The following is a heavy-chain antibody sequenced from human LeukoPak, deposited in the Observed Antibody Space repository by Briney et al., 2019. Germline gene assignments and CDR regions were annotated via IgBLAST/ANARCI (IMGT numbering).Heavy chain of an antibody. V-gene: IGHV4-34*01. CDR2: INHTGST. J-gene: IGHJ6*03. CDR1: GGSFSDYQ. CDR3: ARVFWLVWVNWGSDYYYYYMDV. D-gene: IGHD3-9*01. Sequence: SETLSLTCAVYGGSFSDYQWSWIRQPPGKGLEWIGEINHTGSTKYNPSLKSRVTMSVDTSKNQFSVKLSSVTAADTAVYYCARVFWLVWVNWGSDYYYYYMDVWGKGTPVTVSS.